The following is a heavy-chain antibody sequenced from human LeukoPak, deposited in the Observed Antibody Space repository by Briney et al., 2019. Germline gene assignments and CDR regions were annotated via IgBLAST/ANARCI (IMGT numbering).Heavy chain of an antibody. J-gene: IGHJ4*02. CDR1: GGSVSGHY. CDR3: ARHQHYGDYDYFDF. CDR2: FFASGST. D-gene: IGHD4-17*01. V-gene: IGHV4-59*08. Sequence: SETLYLTCSVSGGSVSGHYWSCIRQTPEPGLEWLGFFFASGSTNYNPFFKSRVTMSADMSRNQFYLGLQSVSAADTGVYFCARHQHYGDYDYFDFWGQGTLVTVSS.